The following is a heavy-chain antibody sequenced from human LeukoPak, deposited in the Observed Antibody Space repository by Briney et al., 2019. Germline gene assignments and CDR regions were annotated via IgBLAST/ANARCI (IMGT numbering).Heavy chain of an antibody. CDR2: ISWNSGSI. V-gene: IGHV3-9*01. CDR3: ARQPEGLDY. Sequence: GGSLRLSCAASGFTFDDCAMHWVRQAPGKGLEWVSGISWNSGSIGYADSVKGRFTISRDNAKNSLYLQMNSLRAEDTALYYCARQPEGLDYWGQGTLVTVSS. J-gene: IGHJ4*02. CDR1: GFTFDDCA. D-gene: IGHD1-14*01.